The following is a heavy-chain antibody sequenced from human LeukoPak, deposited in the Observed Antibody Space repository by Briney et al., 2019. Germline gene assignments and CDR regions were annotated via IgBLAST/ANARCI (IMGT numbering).Heavy chain of an antibody. J-gene: IGHJ2*01. CDR1: EFTFSSYG. Sequence: GGSLRLSCAASEFTFSSYGMHWVRQAPGKGLEWVAVIWYDGSNKYYADSVKGRFTISRDNSKNTLYLQMNSLRAEDTAVYYCARDGFTMIVVGWYFDLWGRGTLVTVSS. CDR3: ARDGFTMIVVGWYFDL. CDR2: IWYDGSNK. V-gene: IGHV3-33*08. D-gene: IGHD3-22*01.